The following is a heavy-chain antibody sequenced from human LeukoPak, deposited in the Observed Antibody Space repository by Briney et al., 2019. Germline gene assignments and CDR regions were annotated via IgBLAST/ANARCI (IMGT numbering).Heavy chain of an antibody. CDR1: GFTFSSYG. CDR3: ARAALGGWSGKPFDY. V-gene: IGHV3-30*02. Sequence: PGGSLRLSCAASGFTFSSYGMHWVRQAPGKGLEWVAFIRYDGSNKYYADSVKGRFTISRDNSKNTLYLQMNSLRAEDTAVYYCARAALGGWSGKPFDYWGQGTLVTVSS. J-gene: IGHJ4*02. CDR2: IRYDGSNK. D-gene: IGHD6-19*01.